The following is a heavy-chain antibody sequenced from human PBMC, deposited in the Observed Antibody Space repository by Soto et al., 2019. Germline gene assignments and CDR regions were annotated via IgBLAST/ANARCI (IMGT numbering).Heavy chain of an antibody. Sequence: GESLKISCKGSGYSFTNYWIGWVRQMPGKGLEWMGIIYPGDSDTRYSPSFQGQVTISADKSISTAYLQMNSLKTEDTAVYYCTRPKNELRFYSYNGIDVWGQGTTVTVSS. CDR3: TRPKNELRFYSYNGIDV. CDR2: IYPGDSDT. CDR1: GYSFTNYW. V-gene: IGHV5-51*01. D-gene: IGHD5-12*01. J-gene: IGHJ6*02.